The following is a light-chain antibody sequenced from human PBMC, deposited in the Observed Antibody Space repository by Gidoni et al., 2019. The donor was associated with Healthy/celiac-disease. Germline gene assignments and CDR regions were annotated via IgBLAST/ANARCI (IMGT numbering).Light chain of an antibody. CDR3: QAWDSSTVV. CDR2: QNT. V-gene: IGLV3-1*01. J-gene: IGLJ2*01. CDR1: KLGDKY. Sequence: SYDLPQPPSLSLSPGQTASITCSGDKLGDKYAYWYQQNPGQSPVLVIYQNTKRHSGIPERFSGANYGNTATLTISGNQAMDEADYYCQAWDSSTVVFGGGTKLTVL.